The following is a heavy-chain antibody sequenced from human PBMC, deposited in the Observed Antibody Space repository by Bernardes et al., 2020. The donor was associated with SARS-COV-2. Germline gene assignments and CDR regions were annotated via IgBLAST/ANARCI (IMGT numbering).Heavy chain of an antibody. CDR1: GGSISSGAYY. Sequence: SETLSLTCTVSGGSISSGAYYWSWIRQHPGKGLEWIGYIYYSGSTYYNPSLKSRVTISVDTSKNQFSLKLSSVTAADTAVYYCARGRRTHLGGLSIWTGGDYYYGMDVWGQGTTVTVSS. CDR3: ARGRRTHLGGLSIWTGGDYYYGMDV. D-gene: IGHD2-21*01. V-gene: IGHV4-31*03. J-gene: IGHJ6*02. CDR2: IYYSGST.